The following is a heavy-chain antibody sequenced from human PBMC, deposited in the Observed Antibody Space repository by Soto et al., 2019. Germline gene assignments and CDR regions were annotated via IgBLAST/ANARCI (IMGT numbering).Heavy chain of an antibody. D-gene: IGHD2-8*01. CDR3: ARQHMVSYFFDS. CDR2: IWYDGSYK. V-gene: IGHV3-33*08. CDR1: GFSFNNHG. Sequence: GGSLRLSCAASGFSFNNHGMHWVRQAPGKGLEWVAVIWYDGSYKYYADSVKGRFTISRDNFKNTLYLQMNSLRAEDTALYYCARQHMVSYFFDSSGQGTLVTVSS. J-gene: IGHJ4*02.